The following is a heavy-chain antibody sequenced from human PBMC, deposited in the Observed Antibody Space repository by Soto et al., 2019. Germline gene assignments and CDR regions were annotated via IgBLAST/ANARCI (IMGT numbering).Heavy chain of an antibody. D-gene: IGHD2-15*01. CDR2: ISNRGDT. CDR3: AREPRYCRGGSCSITGDAFDI. CDR1: GFIVSDTY. J-gene: IGHJ3*02. Sequence: EVQLVESGGGLAQPGGSLRLSCTASGFIVSDTYMNWVRQAPGKGLEWVSVISNRGDTHYADSVRGRFSLSRDIADNTLHLQMNNLRVEDTAVYYCAREPRYCRGGSCSITGDAFDIWGQGTMVTVSS. V-gene: IGHV3-66*01.